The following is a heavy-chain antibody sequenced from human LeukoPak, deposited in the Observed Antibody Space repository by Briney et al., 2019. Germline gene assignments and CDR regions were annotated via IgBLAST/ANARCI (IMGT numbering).Heavy chain of an antibody. Sequence: SETPSLTCTVSGGSISGFYWSWIRQPAEKGLEWIGRISSSGRTNYNPSLKSRVTMSVDTSKNQFSLKLTSVTAADTAVYYCARGLQNSGTSDYWGQGTLVTVSS. CDR2: ISSSGRT. V-gene: IGHV4-4*07. J-gene: IGHJ4*02. CDR1: GGSISGFY. CDR3: ARGLQNSGTSDY. D-gene: IGHD3-10*01.